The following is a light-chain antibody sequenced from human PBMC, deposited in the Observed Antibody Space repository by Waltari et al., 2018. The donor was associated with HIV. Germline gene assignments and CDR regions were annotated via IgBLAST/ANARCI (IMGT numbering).Light chain of an antibody. CDR2: EGS. CDR1: SSDVVNYNL. Sequence: QSALTQPASVSGSPAQSITISCTGFSSDVVNYNLVPWYQQHPGKAPKLIIYEGSKRPSGVSNRFSGSKSGNTASLTISGLQPEDDTDYYCCSYTGGTTSYVFGTATKVTVL. V-gene: IGLV2-23*01. CDR3: CSYTGGTTSYV. J-gene: IGLJ1*01.